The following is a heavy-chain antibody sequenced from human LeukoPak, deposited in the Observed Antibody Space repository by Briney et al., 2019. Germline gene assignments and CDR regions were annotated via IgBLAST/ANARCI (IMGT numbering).Heavy chain of an antibody. CDR3: ARHAYYYDSSGYPDAFDI. CDR1: GVSITSSSYY. J-gene: IGHJ3*02. CDR2: IRYSGSS. D-gene: IGHD3-22*01. V-gene: IGHV4-39*01. Sequence: SETLSLTCPVSGVSITSSSYYWGWIRQPPGKGLEWIGSIRYSGSSNYNPSLKTRVTISLDTSKNQFSLRLSSVTAADTAVYYCARHAYYYDSSGYPDAFDIWGQGTMVTVSS.